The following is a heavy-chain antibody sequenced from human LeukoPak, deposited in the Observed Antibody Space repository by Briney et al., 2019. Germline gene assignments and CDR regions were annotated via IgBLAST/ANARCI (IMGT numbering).Heavy chain of an antibody. D-gene: IGHD3-22*01. CDR3: ARDSSGSNDAFDI. V-gene: IGHV4-59*01. CDR1: AGSIAMYY. CDR2: VYATGTT. J-gene: IGHJ3*02. Sequence: SETLSLTCTVPAGSIAMYYWSWIRQPPGKGLEWIAYVYATGTTNYNPSLKTRATISIDTSKNQLSLTLTSLTATDTAVYYCARDSSGSNDAFDIWGQGTMVTVSS.